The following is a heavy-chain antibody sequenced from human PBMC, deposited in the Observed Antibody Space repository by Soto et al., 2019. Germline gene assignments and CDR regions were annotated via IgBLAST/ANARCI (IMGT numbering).Heavy chain of an antibody. J-gene: IGHJ5*02. V-gene: IGHV4-30-4*01. CDR3: ARGEGGSGYNWFDP. CDR2: IYYSGST. CDR1: GGSISSGGSY. D-gene: IGHD3-3*01. Sequence: SETLSLTCTISGGSISSGGSYWRWIRQPPGKGLEWIGYIYYSGSTYYNPSLKSRVTISVDTSKNQFSLKLTSVTATDTAVYYCARGEGGSGYNWFDPWGQGTLVTVSS.